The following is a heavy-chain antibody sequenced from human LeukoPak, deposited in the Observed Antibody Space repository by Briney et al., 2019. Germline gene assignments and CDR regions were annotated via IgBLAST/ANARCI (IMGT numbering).Heavy chain of an antibody. V-gene: IGHV3-7*01. Sequence: GGSLRLSCAASGFTFSSYWMSWVRQAPGKGLEWVANMNQDGSEKYYVDSVKGRFTISRDNAKNSLYLEMNNLRAEDTAVYYCARGGELLRPADYWGQGTLVTVSS. CDR1: GFTFSSYW. CDR2: MNQDGSEK. J-gene: IGHJ4*02. CDR3: ARGGELLRPADY. D-gene: IGHD1-26*01.